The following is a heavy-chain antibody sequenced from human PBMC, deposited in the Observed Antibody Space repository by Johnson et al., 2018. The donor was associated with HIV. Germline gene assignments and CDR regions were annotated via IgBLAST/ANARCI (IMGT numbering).Heavy chain of an antibody. CDR3: AKDLSGSYYFGGNAFDI. V-gene: IGHV3-66*02. Sequence: EVQLVESGGGLVQPGGSLRLSCAASGFTFNNAWMSWVRQAPGKGLEWVLVIYSGGSTNYADSVKGRFTITRDNSKNTLYLQMNSLIAEDPAVYYCAKDLSGSYYFGGNAFDIWGQGTMVTVSS. CDR1: GFTFNNAW. J-gene: IGHJ3*02. CDR2: IYSGGST. D-gene: IGHD1-26*01.